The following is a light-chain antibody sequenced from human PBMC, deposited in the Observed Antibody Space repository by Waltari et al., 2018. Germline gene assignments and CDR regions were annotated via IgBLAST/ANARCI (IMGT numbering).Light chain of an antibody. J-gene: IGKJ2*03. CDR3: QQTYITPPHS. CDR1: HDIGTY. CDR2: SAS. Sequence: DIQMTQSPSSLSASVGARVTITLRASHDIGTYLNWYQHKPGKAPKLLIYSASTLQRRVPPRFSGSGSGTDYTLTIFDLQPEDFATYYCQQTYITPPHSFGQGTKLEI. V-gene: IGKV1-39*01.